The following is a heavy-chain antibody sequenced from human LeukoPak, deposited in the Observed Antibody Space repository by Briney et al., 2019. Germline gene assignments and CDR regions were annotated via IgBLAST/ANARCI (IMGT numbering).Heavy chain of an antibody. V-gene: IGHV3-23*01. Sequence: GGSVGLSCAASGFTFGIFGMDWVRQAPGMGLQWVSSISDDGHYKYYADSVRGRFTVSRNNSKNTVYLELNSLRGEDTAVYYCAKRVPYTSSSVYLDSWGQGISVTVSS. CDR1: GFTFGIFG. D-gene: IGHD6-6*01. CDR3: AKRVPYTSSSVYLDS. CDR2: ISDDGHYK. J-gene: IGHJ4*02.